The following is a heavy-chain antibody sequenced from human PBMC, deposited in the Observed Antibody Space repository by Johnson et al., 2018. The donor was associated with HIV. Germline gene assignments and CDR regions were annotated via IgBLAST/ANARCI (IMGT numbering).Heavy chain of an antibody. V-gene: IGHV3-64*07. J-gene: IGHJ3*02. D-gene: IGHD1-14*01. Sequence: EQLVESGGGLVQPGGSLRLSCAASGFIFSSYPMHWVRQVPGKGLEYVSRITNNGGSTYYVDSVKGRFTISRDNSKNTLYLQMDSLRAEDMGVYYCATRDPTHRPGVFDIWGQGTMVTISS. CDR2: ITNNGGST. CDR1: GFIFSSYP. CDR3: ATRDPTHRPGVFDI.